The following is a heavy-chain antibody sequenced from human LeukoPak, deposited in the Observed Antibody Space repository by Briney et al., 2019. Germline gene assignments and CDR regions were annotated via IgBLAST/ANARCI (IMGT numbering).Heavy chain of an antibody. Sequence: SETLSLTCAVYGGSFSGYYWSWIRQPPGKGLEWIGEINHSGSTNYNPSLKSRVTISVDTSKNQFSLKLSSVTAADTAVYYCARGHSPYHYYDSSGYYSRPGYWGQGTLVTVSS. V-gene: IGHV4-34*01. CDR3: ARGHSPYHYYDSSGYYSRPGY. D-gene: IGHD3-22*01. CDR2: INHSGST. CDR1: GGSFSGYY. J-gene: IGHJ4*02.